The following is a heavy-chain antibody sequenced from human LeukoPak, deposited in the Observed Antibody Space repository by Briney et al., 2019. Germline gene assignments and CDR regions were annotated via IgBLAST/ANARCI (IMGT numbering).Heavy chain of an antibody. Sequence: GSLRLSCAASGFTFSSYSMNWVRQAPGKGLEWVSSISSSSSYIYYADSVKGRFTISRDNAKNSLYLQMNSLRAEDTAVYYCARDRGVYSYGFEIDYWGQGTLVTVSS. CDR2: ISSSSSYI. CDR1: GFTFSSYS. D-gene: IGHD5-18*01. V-gene: IGHV3-21*01. J-gene: IGHJ4*02. CDR3: ARDRGVYSYGFEIDY.